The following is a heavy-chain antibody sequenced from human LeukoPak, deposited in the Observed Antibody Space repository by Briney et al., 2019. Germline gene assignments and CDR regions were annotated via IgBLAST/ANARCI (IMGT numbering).Heavy chain of an antibody. CDR1: GFTFSSYE. CDR3: AELGITMIGGV. D-gene: IGHD3-10*02. J-gene: IGHJ6*04. Sequence: TGGSLRLSCAVSGFTFSSYEMNWVRQAPGKGQEWDSYISSSGSTIYYADSVQGRFTISRENAKNSLYLQMNSLGAEDTAVYYCAELGITMIGGVWGKGTTVTISS. V-gene: IGHV3-48*03. CDR2: ISSSGSTI.